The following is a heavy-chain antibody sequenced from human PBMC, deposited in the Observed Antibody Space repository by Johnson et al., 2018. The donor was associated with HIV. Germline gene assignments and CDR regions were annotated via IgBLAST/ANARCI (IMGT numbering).Heavy chain of an antibody. CDR2: IGTAGDT. Sequence: EVQLVESGGGLVQPGGSLRLSCAASGFTFSSYDMHWVRQATGKGLEWVSAIGTAGDTYYPDSVKGRFTISRDNSKNTLYLQMNRLRAEDTAVYYCARLPSGYSRDGFNVWGQGTMVTLSS. CDR1: GFTFSSYD. D-gene: IGHD5-18*01. J-gene: IGHJ3*01. CDR3: ARLPSGYSRDGFNV. V-gene: IGHV3-13*01.